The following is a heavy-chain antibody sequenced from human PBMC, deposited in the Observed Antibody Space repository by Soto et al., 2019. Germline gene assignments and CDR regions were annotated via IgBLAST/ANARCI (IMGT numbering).Heavy chain of an antibody. CDR1: VFTVSSYS. CDR3: AREDDSAAVRGFDY. Sequence: PWGSLRLSCAASVFTVSSYSMNWVRQAPGKGLEWVSSISSSSRYIYYADSVKGRFTISRDNAKNSLYLQINSLRAEDTAVYYCAREDDSAAVRGFDYWGQGTLVTVSS. J-gene: IGHJ4*02. CDR2: ISSSSRYI. D-gene: IGHD3-10*01. V-gene: IGHV3-21*01.